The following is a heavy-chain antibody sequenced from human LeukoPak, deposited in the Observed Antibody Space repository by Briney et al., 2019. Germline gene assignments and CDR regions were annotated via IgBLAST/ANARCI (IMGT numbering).Heavy chain of an antibody. CDR1: GFTFSSYW. D-gene: IGHD6-6*01. CDR2: INSDGSST. J-gene: IGHJ4*02. Sequence: PGGSLRLSCAASGFTFSSYWMHWVRQAPGKGLVRVSRINSDGSSTSYADSVKGRFTISRDNAKNTLYLQMNSLRAEDTAVYYCARPRSYYFDYWGQGTLVTVSS. V-gene: IGHV3-74*01. CDR3: ARPRSYYFDY.